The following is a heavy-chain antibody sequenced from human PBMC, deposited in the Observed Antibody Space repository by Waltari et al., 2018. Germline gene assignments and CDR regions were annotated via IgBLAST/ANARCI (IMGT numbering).Heavy chain of an antibody. D-gene: IGHD1-26*01. CDR3: ARVVGATMVSDY. V-gene: IGHV4-59*11. J-gene: IGHJ4*02. Sequence: QVQLQESGPGLVKPSETLSLTCTVSGGSISSHYWSWIRQPPGKGLEWIGYIYYSGSTNYNPSLKSRVTISVDTSKNQFSLKLSSVTAADTAVYYCARVVGATMVSDYWGQGTLVTVSS. CDR1: GGSISSHY. CDR2: IYYSGST.